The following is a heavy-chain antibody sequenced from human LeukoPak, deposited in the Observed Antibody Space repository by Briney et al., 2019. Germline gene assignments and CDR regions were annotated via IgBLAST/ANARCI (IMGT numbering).Heavy chain of an antibody. J-gene: IGHJ4*02. D-gene: IGHD2-8*02. V-gene: IGHV1-46*01. CDR2: INPTGTGT. CDR1: GYTFSNYY. CDR3: AREESGGYFDY. Sequence: ASVKVSCRASGYTFSNYYMHWVRQAPGQGLEWMGLINPTGTGTNYAQKFRGRVTLTRDTSTTTVYMELSSLRSEDSAVYYCAREESGGYFDYWGQGTLVTVSS.